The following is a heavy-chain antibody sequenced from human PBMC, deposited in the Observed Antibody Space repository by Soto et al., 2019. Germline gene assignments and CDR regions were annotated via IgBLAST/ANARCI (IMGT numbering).Heavy chain of an antibody. CDR2: ISYSEST. J-gene: IGHJ4*02. Sequence: SETLCLTGTVSGSSIRSRGYDCSWIGQCPGKGLEWIGYISYSESTDYNPSLESRVTISADTSKNQFSLKLSSVTAADTAVYYCAGGNDYAKIGYWGQGAQVTVSS. CDR3: AGGNDYAKIGY. D-gene: IGHD4-17*01. V-gene: IGHV4-31*03. CDR1: GSSIRSRGYD.